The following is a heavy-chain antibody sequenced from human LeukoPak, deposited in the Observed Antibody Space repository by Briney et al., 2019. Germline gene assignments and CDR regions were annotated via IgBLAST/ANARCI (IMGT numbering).Heavy chain of an antibody. CDR3: ARDSSGRYRTFDY. V-gene: IGHV4-59*01. CDR1: GGSISSYY. J-gene: IGHJ4*02. D-gene: IGHD6-19*01. Sequence: SETLSLTCTVSGGSISSYYWSWIRQPPGKGLEWIGYIYYSGSTNYNPSLKSRVTISVDTSKNQFSLKLSSVTAADTAVYYCARDSSGRYRTFDYWGQGTLVTVSS. CDR2: IYYSGST.